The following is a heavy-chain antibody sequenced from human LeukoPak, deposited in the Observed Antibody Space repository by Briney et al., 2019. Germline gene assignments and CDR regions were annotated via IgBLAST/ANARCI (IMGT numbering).Heavy chain of an antibody. CDR3: AKESYYYDRTGHRKFFDF. D-gene: IGHD3-22*01. CDR1: GFTFSSYA. V-gene: IGHV3-30*04. J-gene: IGHJ4*02. Sequence: GGSLRLSCAASGFTFSSYAMHWVRQAPGKGLEWVAAIPNDGNDKYYGDSVKGRFTVSRDNSKNTLFLQMNSLRVEDTAVYYCAKESYYYDRTGHRKFFDFWGQGTLVTVSS. CDR2: IPNDGNDK.